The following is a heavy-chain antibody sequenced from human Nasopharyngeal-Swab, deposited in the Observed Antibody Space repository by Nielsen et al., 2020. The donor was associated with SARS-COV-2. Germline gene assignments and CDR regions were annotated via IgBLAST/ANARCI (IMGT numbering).Heavy chain of an antibody. CDR2: IKDDGSEK. V-gene: IGHV3-7*05. D-gene: IGHD5-18*01. CDR3: VRIQREYSYGSDDY. CDR1: GITFSKYW. Sequence: GESLKISCAASGITFSKYWMSWVRQAPGRGLEWVANIKDDGSEKYYVDSVKGRFTISRDNAKNSLYLQMSSLRAEDTAVYYCVRIQREYSYGSDDYWGQGTLVTVSS. J-gene: IGHJ4*02.